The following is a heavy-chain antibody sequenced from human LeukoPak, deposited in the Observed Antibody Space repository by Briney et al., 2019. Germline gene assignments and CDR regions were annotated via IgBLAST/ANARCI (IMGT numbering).Heavy chain of an antibody. V-gene: IGHV4-38-2*02. D-gene: IGHD2-2*01. J-gene: IGHJ6*03. CDR2: IYHSGST. Sequence: SETLSLTCTVSGYSISSGYYWGWIRQPPGKGLEWIVSIYHSGSTYYNPSLKSRVTISVDTSKNQFSLKLSSVTAADTAVYYCARTRRQAPRVYYYYYYMDVWGKGTTVTVSS. CDR3: ARTRRQAPRVYYYYYYMDV. CDR1: GYSISSGYY.